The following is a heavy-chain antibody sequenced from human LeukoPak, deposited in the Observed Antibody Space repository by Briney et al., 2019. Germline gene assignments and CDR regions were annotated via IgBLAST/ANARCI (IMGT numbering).Heavy chain of an antibody. CDR2: IIPILGIA. CDR3: AREWIQLSPFIDY. Sequence: GASVKVSCKASGGTFSSYAISWVRQAPGQGLEWMGRIIPILGIANYAQKFQGRVTITADKSTSTAYMELSSLRSEDTAVYYCAREWIQLSPFIDYWGQGTLVTVSS. J-gene: IGHJ4*02. D-gene: IGHD5-18*01. V-gene: IGHV1-69*04. CDR1: GGTFSSYA.